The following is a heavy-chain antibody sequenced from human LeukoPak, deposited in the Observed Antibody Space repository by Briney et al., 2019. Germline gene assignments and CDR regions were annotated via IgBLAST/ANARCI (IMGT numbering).Heavy chain of an antibody. V-gene: IGHV4-59*01. CDR1: GGSISSYY. CDR3: ARGDFDWGPYAFDY. Sequence: AETLSLTCTVSGGSISSYYWSWIRQPPGKGLEWIGYIYYSGSTNYNPSLKSRVTISVDTSKNQFSLKLSSVTAADTAVYYCARGDFDWGPYAFDYWGQGTLVTVSS. D-gene: IGHD3-9*01. J-gene: IGHJ4*02. CDR2: IYYSGST.